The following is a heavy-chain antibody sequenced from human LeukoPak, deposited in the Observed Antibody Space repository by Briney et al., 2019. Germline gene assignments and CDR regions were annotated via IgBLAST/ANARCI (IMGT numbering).Heavy chain of an antibody. V-gene: IGHV1-8*01. Sequence: PEASVKVSCKASGYTFTSYDINWVRQATGQGLEWMGWMNPNSGNTGYAQKFQGRVTMTRNTSISTAYMELSSLRSEDTAVYYCARAPTWGGWVTYYYMDVWGKGTTVTISS. CDR2: MNPNSGNT. D-gene: IGHD3-10*01. CDR3: ARAPTWGGWVTYYYMDV. CDR1: GYTFTSYD. J-gene: IGHJ6*03.